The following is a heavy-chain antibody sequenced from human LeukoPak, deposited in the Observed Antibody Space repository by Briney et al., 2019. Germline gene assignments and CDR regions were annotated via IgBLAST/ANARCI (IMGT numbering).Heavy chain of an antibody. Sequence: SETLSLTCAVYGGSFSGYYWSWIRQPPGKGLEWIGYIYYSGSTNYNPSLKSRVTISVDTSKNQFSLKLSSVTAADTAVYYCARSIVGATRGWFDPWGQGTLVTVSS. CDR1: GGSFSGYY. J-gene: IGHJ5*02. CDR2: IYYSGST. CDR3: ARSIVGATRGWFDP. D-gene: IGHD1-26*01. V-gene: IGHV4-59*08.